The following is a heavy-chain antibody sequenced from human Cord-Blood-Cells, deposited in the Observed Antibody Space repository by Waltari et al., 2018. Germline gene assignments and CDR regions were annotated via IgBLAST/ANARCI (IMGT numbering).Heavy chain of an antibody. J-gene: IGHJ2*01. D-gene: IGHD7-27*01. CDR3: ANLKTGDGDWYFDL. CDR1: GFTFSSYG. Sequence: QVQLVESGGGVVQPGRSLRLSCAASGFTFSSYGMHWVRQAPGKGLEWVAVISYDGSNKYYADSVKGRFTISRDNSKNTLYLQMNSLRAEDTAVYYCANLKTGDGDWYFDLWGRGTLVTVSS. V-gene: IGHV3-30*18. CDR2: ISYDGSNK.